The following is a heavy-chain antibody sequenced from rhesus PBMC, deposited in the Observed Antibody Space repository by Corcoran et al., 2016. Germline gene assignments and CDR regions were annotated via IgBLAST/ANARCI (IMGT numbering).Heavy chain of an antibody. J-gene: IGHJ4*01. CDR2: IYGGGGDT. Sequence: QVQLQESGPGVVKPSETLSLTCAVSGGSISSRNWWSWIRQSPGKGLEWFGYIYGGGGDTTYNPSLKSRVTISTDTSKNQFSLKLSSVTAADAALYYCARHSTATFDYWRQGVLVTVSS. CDR3: ARHSTATFDY. CDR1: GGSISSRNW. D-gene: IGHD2-27*01. V-gene: IGHV4-93*02.